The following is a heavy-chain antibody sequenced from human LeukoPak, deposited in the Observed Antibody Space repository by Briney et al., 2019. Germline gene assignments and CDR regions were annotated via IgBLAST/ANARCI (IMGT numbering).Heavy chain of an antibody. V-gene: IGHV1-3*01. CDR2: INAGNGNT. Sequence: ASVKVSCKASGYTFTSYAMHWVRQAPGQRLEWMGWINAGNGNTKYSQKFQGRVTITRDTSASTAYMELSSLRSEDTAVYYCAGRIAAAGDNWFDPWGQGTLVTVSS. CDR1: GYTFTSYA. D-gene: IGHD6-13*01. J-gene: IGHJ5*02. CDR3: AGRIAAAGDNWFDP.